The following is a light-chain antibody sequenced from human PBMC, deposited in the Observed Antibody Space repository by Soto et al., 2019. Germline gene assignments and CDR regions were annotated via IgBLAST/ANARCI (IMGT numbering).Light chain of an antibody. Sequence: EIVLTQSPGTLSLSLGERATLSCRASQSVNSNYLAWYQQKPGQAPRLLIYGASSRATGIPDRFSGSGSGTDFTLTNSRLEPEDFAVYYCHQYGSSPRPFGQGTKVEIK. CDR1: QSVNSNY. V-gene: IGKV3-20*01. J-gene: IGKJ1*01. CDR3: HQYGSSPRP. CDR2: GAS.